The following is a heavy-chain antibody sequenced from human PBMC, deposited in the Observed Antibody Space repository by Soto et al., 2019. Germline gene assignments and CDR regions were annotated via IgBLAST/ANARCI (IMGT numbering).Heavy chain of an antibody. Sequence: PSETLSLTCAVSGASITSNFYYWGWIRRPPGKGLEWIGSIYFDGSTYYKSSLKSRVTISLDTSKNQFSLKLTSVTAADTAVYYCGKVSIGATRHTDFGSWGQGTLVTVSS. J-gene: IGHJ4*02. V-gene: IGHV4-39*01. CDR1: GASITSNFYY. D-gene: IGHD2-15*01. CDR2: IYFDGST. CDR3: GKVSIGATRHTDFGS.